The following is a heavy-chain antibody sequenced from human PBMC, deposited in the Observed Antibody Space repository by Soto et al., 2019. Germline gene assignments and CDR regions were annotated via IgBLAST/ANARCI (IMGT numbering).Heavy chain of an antibody. Sequence: GGSLRLSCAASGFTFSNFAMHWFRQAPGKGLEWVAVMSFDGTTKFYADSVKGRFTVSRDNSQNTLYLQVNSLRDEDTAVYYSAREGPEDFRSTWHSDYWRHGTLVTVS. J-gene: IGHJ4*01. CDR1: GFTFSNFA. CDR3: AREGPEDFRSTWHSDY. CDR2: MSFDGTTK. D-gene: IGHD3-3*01. V-gene: IGHV3-30-3*01.